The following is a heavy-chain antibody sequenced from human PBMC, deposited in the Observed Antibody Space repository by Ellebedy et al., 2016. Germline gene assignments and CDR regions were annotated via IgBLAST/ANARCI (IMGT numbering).Heavy chain of an antibody. D-gene: IGHD2-21*02. CDR3: AGTPAAYCGGDCYSGWYFDL. CDR2: ISSSSSTI. J-gene: IGHJ2*01. Sequence: GESLKISCAASGFTFSSYSMNWVRQAPGKGLEWVSYISSSSSTIYYADSVKGRFTISRDNAKNSLYLQMNSLRDEDTAVYYCAGTPAAYCGGDCYSGWYFDLWGRGTLVTVSS. V-gene: IGHV3-48*02. CDR1: GFTFSSYS.